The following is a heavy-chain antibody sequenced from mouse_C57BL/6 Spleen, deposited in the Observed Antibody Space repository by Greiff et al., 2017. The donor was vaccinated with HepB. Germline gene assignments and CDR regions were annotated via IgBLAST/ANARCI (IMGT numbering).Heavy chain of an antibody. CDR3: ARRYDYGIEDY. J-gene: IGHJ4*01. CDR2: ISSGSSTI. Sequence: EVKVVESGGGLVKPGGSLKLSCAASGFTFSDYGMHWVRQAPEKGLEWVAYISSGSSTIYYADTVKGRFTISRDNAKNTLFLQMTSLRSEDTAMYYCARRYDYGIEDYWGQGTSVTVSS. CDR1: GFTFSDYG. V-gene: IGHV5-17*01. D-gene: IGHD2-4*01.